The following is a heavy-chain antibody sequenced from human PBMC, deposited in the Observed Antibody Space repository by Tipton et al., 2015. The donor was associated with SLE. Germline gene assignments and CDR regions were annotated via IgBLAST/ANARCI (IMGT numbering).Heavy chain of an antibody. J-gene: IGHJ4*02. CDR2: IYYSGST. Sequence: TLSLTCTVSGGSISSSSYYWGWIRQPPGKGLEWIGSIYYSGSTNYNPSLKSRVTMSVDKSKNQFSLKLSSVTAADTAVYYCARGHSSSARYFDYWGQGTLVTVSS. CDR1: GGSISSSSYY. CDR3: ARGHSSSARYFDY. V-gene: IGHV4-39*07. D-gene: IGHD6-6*01.